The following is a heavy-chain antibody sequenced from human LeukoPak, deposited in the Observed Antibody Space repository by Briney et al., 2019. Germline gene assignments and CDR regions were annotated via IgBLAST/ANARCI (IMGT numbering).Heavy chain of an antibody. D-gene: IGHD3-16*02. V-gene: IGHV4-39*07. J-gene: IGHJ3*02. CDR1: GGSISSSSYY. CDR2: IYYSGST. CDR3: ARGDSGRLGELSLLSAFDI. Sequence: ASETLSLTCTVYGGSISSSSYYWGWIRQPPGKGLEWLGSIYYSGSTYYNPSLKSRVTISVDTSKNQFSLKLSSVTAADTAVYYCARGDSGRLGELSLLSAFDIWGQGTMVTVSS.